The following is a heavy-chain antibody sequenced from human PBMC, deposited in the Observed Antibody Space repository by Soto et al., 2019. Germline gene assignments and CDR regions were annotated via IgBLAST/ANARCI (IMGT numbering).Heavy chain of an antibody. D-gene: IGHD2-2*02. CDR1: GYTFTSYY. CDR2: INPSGGST. V-gene: IGHV1-46*01. CDR3: ARGVGEDIVVVPAAIKTAYYYYGMDV. Sequence: ASVKVSCKASGYTFTSYYMHWVRQAPGQGLEWMGIINPSGGSTSYAQKFQGRVTMTRDTSTSTVYMELSSLRSEDTAVYYCARGVGEDIVVVPAAIKTAYYYYGMDVWGQGTTVTVSS. J-gene: IGHJ6*02.